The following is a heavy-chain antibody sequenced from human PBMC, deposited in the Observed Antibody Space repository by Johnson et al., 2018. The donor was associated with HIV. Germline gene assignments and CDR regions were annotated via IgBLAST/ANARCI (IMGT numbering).Heavy chain of an antibody. CDR3: AKGGRGLAFDI. D-gene: IGHD2-15*01. V-gene: IGHV3-13*01. Sequence: MQLVESGGGLVQPGGSLRLSCAASGFTFSSYDMHWVRQATGKGLEWVSGIGTAGDTYYPASVKGRFTISRVNAKNSLYLQMNSLRAEDTAVYYCAKGGRGLAFDIWGQGTMVTVSS. CDR1: GFTFSSYD. CDR2: IGTAGDT. J-gene: IGHJ3*02.